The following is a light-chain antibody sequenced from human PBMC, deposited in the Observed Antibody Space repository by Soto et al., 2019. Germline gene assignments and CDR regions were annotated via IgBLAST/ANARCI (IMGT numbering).Light chain of an antibody. CDR1: QSISSW. CDR3: QQYNSSPWT. J-gene: IGKJ1*01. Sequence: DIQMTQSPPTLSASVGDRVTITCRASQSISSWLAWYQQKPGKAPKLRIYKASSLDSGVPSRFSGSGSGTEFTLTISSLQADDFATYDCQQYNSSPWTFGQGTKVEIK. V-gene: IGKV1-5*03. CDR2: KAS.